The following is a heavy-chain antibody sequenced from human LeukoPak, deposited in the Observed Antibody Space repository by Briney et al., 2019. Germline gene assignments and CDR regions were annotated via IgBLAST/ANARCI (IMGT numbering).Heavy chain of an antibody. Sequence: SEALSLTPTDSRGSISSYYWSSIRQPPGKGLERMGHIYYSGSTKYNPYLKSRVTIPLHKTKHQLRLNLSSVTAADTAVYYCARYDYGEYWFDPWGQGTLVTVSS. CDR3: ARYDYGEYWFDP. V-gene: IGHV4-59*01. D-gene: IGHD4-17*01. J-gene: IGHJ5*02. CDR2: IYYSGST. CDR1: RGSISSYY.